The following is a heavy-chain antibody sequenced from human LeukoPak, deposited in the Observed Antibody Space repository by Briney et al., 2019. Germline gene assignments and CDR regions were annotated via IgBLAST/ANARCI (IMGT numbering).Heavy chain of an antibody. J-gene: IGHJ4*02. D-gene: IGHD3-10*01. CDR1: GYTFTSYD. V-gene: IGHV1-18*01. Sequence: ASVKVSCKASGYTFTSYDINWVRQATGQGLEWMGWISAYNGNTNYAQKLQGRVTMTTDTSTSTAYMELRSLRSDDTAVYYCARDGDYYGSGSYSDFDYWGQGTLVTVSS. CDR3: ARDGDYYGSGSYSDFDY. CDR2: ISAYNGNT.